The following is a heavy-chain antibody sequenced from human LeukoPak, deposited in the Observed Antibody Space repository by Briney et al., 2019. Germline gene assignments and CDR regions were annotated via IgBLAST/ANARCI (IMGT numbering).Heavy chain of an antibody. D-gene: IGHD3-9*01. CDR3: ARDYDILTRRDY. CDR2: IYYSGST. V-gene: IGHV4-39*07. CDR1: GGSISSSSYY. J-gene: IGHJ4*02. Sequence: SETLSLTCTVSGGSISSSSYYWGWIRQPPGKGLEWIGSIYYSGSTYYNPSLKSRVTISVDTSKNQFSLKLSSVTAADTAVYYCARDYDILTRRDYWGQGTLVTVSS.